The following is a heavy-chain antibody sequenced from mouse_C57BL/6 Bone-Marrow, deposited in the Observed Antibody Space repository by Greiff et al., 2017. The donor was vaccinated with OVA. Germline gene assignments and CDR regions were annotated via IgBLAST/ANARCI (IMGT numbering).Heavy chain of an antibody. CDR3: AKNYYYGRGYYYAMDY. CDR2: IWRGGST. J-gene: IGHJ4*01. V-gene: IGHV2-5*01. D-gene: IGHD1-1*01. Sequence: VKLMESGPGLVQPSQSLSITCTVSGFSLTSYGVHWVRQSPGKGLEWLGVIWRGGSTDYNAAFMSRLSITKDNSKSQVFFKMNSLQADDTAIYYCAKNYYYGRGYYYAMDYWGQGTSVTGSS. CDR1: GFSLTSYG.